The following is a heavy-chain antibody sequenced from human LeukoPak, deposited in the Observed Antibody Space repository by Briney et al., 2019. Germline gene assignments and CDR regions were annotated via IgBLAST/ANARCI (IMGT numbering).Heavy chain of an antibody. Sequence: GRSLRLSYAVSGFTFSSYGMHWVRQAPGKGLEWVAVIWYDGSNKFYADSVKGRFTISRDNSKNTLYLQMSSLRAEDTAVYYCARCCGYYHFDYWGQGTLVSVSS. CDR1: GFTFSSYG. V-gene: IGHV3-33*01. J-gene: IGHJ4*02. CDR3: ARCCGYYHFDY. CDR2: IWYDGSNK. D-gene: IGHD3-22*01.